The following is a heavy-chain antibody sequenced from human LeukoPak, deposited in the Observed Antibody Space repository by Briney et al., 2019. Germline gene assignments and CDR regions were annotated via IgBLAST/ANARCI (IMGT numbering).Heavy chain of an antibody. D-gene: IGHD6-13*01. CDR2: IIPIFGTA. V-gene: IGHV1-69*06. CDR3: ARADWVAAAGRRGYYFDY. CDR1: GGTFSSYA. Sequence: ASVKVSCKASGGTFSSYAISWVRQAPGQGLEWMGGIIPIFGTANYAQKFLGRVTITADKSTSTAYMELSSLRSEDTAVYYCARADWVAAAGRRGYYFDYWGQGTLVTVSS. J-gene: IGHJ4*02.